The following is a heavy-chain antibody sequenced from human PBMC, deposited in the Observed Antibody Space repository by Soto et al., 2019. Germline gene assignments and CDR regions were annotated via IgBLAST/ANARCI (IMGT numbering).Heavy chain of an antibody. V-gene: IGHV3-11*01. D-gene: IGHD3-22*01. J-gene: IGHJ4*02. CDR2: MSGSTSTF. CDR1: GFTFSDYY. Sequence: GGSLRLSCAASGFTFSDYYMNWIRLAPGKGLEWVSYMSGSTSTFYYADSVKGRFTISRDNAKNSLYLLMNSLRAEDTAVYYCARSKYYYDSSGYYAPDYWGQGTPVTVS. CDR3: ARSKYYYDSSGYYAPDY.